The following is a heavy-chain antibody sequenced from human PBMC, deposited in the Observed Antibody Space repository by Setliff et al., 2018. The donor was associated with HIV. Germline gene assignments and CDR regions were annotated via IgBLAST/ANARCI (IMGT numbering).Heavy chain of an antibody. CDR2: ISGSGSST. V-gene: IGHV3-23*01. CDR1: GFTFSNYG. Sequence: GSLRLSCAASGFTFSNYGMSWVRQAPGKGLQWVSVISGSGSSTYHADSVKGRFTISRDNSKNTLSLQINSLRAEDTAVYYCAKHLIHPWSRDYYVMDVWGQGTTVTVSS. CDR3: AKHLIHPWSRDYYVMDV. D-gene: IGHD5-18*01. J-gene: IGHJ6*02.